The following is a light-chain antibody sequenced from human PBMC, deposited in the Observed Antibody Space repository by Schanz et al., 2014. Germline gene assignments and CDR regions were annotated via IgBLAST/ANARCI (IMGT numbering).Light chain of an antibody. Sequence: DIVMTQSPATLSVSPGERATLSCTASETIKTNLAWFQQKPGQAPRLLMYGVSNRATGIPARFSGSGSGTEFALTISSLQSEDFAVYYCQHYYNWPRTFGQGTKVEIK. CDR1: ETIKTN. J-gene: IGKJ1*01. V-gene: IGKV3-15*01. CDR3: QHYYNWPRT. CDR2: GVS.